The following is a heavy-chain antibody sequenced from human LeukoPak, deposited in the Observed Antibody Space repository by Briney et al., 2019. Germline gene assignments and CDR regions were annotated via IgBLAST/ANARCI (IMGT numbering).Heavy chain of an antibody. D-gene: IGHD6-13*01. V-gene: IGHV3-30*02. CDR3: AKDRGTASATGYYYYLDV. Sequence: GGSLRLSCAASGFTFSSYGMHWVRQAPGKGLEWVAYIPKDGSNKFYADSVKGRFTISRDNSKNTLSLQMNSLRAEDTALYYCAKDRGTASATGYYYYLDVWAHGTPVTVSS. J-gene: IGHJ6*03. CDR2: IPKDGSNK. CDR1: GFTFSSYG.